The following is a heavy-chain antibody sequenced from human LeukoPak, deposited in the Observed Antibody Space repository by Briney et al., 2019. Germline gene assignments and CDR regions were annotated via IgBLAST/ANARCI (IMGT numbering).Heavy chain of an antibody. CDR3: ARAGRGYYYYMDV. J-gene: IGHJ6*03. CDR1: GFTFSDYY. CDR2: ISSSGSTI. Sequence: PGGSLRLSCAAFGFTFSDYYMSWIRQAPGKGLGWVSYISSSGSTIYYADSVKGRFTISRDNAKNSLYLQMNSLRAEDTAVYYCARAGRGYYYYMDVWGKGTTVTVSS. D-gene: IGHD3-10*01. V-gene: IGHV3-11*01.